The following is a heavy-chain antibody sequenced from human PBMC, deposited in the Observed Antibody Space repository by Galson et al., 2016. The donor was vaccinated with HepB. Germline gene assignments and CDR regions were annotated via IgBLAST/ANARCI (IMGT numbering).Heavy chain of an antibody. Sequence: SVKVSCKASGGTFSSYTISWVRQAPGQGLEWMGGIIPIFGTTNYAQKFQGRVTVTADESTSTAYMDLTSLTSEDTAVYYCPQFCSTTSCHEAWFYPGMDGWGEGTPVRVSS. CDR3: PQFCSTTSCHEAWFYPGMDG. CDR1: GGTFSSYT. V-gene: IGHV1-69*13. J-gene: IGHJ6*04. CDR2: IIPIFGTT. D-gene: IGHD2-2*01.